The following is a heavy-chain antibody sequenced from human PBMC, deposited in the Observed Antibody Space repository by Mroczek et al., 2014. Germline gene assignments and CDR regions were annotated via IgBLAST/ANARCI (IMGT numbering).Heavy chain of an antibody. D-gene: IGHD4-23*01. CDR1: GGSFSGYY. CDR3: AYGGNSGFEGFELGSNWFDP. CDR2: INHSGST. V-gene: IGHV4-34*01. J-gene: IGHJ5*02. Sequence: QVQLQESGAGLLKPSETLSLTCAVYGGSFSGYYWSWIRQPPGKGLEWIGEINHSGSTNYNPSLKSRVTISVDTSKNQFSLKLSSVTAADTAVYYCAYGGNSGFEGFELGSNWFDPWGQGTLVTVSS.